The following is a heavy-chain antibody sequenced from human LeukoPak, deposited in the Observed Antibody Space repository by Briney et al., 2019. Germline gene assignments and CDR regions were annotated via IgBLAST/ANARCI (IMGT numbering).Heavy chain of an antibody. CDR2: VNTDGDST. CDR3: ARTRGNAFDI. J-gene: IGHJ3*02. CDR1: GFDFSDYW. D-gene: IGHD3-10*01. Sequence: GGSLRLSCAASGFDFSDYWMHWVRQAPAKGPVWVSRVNTDGDSTIYADFVEGRFTISRDNAKNTLYLRMRTLRAEDTAAYYCARTRGNAFDIWGLGTLVTVSS. V-gene: IGHV3-74*01.